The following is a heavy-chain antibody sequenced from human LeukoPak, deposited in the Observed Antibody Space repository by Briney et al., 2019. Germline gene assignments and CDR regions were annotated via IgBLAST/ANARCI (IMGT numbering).Heavy chain of an antibody. CDR1: GFTVSSNY. CDR3: ARARSDVLRFLEWLPTYYFDY. D-gene: IGHD3-3*01. J-gene: IGHJ4*02. V-gene: IGHV3-53*04. Sequence: GGSLRLSCAASGFTVSSNYMSWVRQAPGKGLEWVSVIYSGGSTYYADSVKGRFTISRHNSKNTLYLQMNSLRAEDTAVYYCARARSDVLRFLEWLPTYYFDYWGQGTLVTVSS. CDR2: IYSGGST.